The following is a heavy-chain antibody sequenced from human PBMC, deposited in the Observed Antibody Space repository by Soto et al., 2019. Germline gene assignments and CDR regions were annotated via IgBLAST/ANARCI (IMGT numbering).Heavy chain of an antibody. CDR1: GFTFSSYA. CDR2: ISGSGGST. CDR3: AKVFGWGYGDYGSRTLAHFDY. V-gene: IGHV3-23*01. Sequence: PGGSLRLSCAASGFTFSSYAMSWVRQAPGKGLEWVSAISGSGGSTYYADSVKGRFTISRDNSKNTLYLQMNSLRAEDTAVYYCAKVFGWGYGDYGSRTLAHFDYWGQGTLVTVSS. J-gene: IGHJ4*02. D-gene: IGHD4-17*01.